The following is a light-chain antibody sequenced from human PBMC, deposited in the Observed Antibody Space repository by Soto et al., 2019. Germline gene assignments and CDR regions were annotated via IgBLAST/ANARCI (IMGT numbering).Light chain of an antibody. CDR2: STS. CDR1: QNINNY. Sequence: DIQMTQSPSSLSASVGDRVTITCRASQNINNYLNWYQQKPGKAPNLLIYSTSNLQSGVPSRFSGSGSGTDFTLTISSLQPEDFASYYCQQSYSTPLTFGPGTKVDIK. J-gene: IGKJ3*01. CDR3: QQSYSTPLT. V-gene: IGKV1-39*01.